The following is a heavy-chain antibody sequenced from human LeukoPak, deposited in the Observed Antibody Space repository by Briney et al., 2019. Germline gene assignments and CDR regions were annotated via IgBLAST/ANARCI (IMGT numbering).Heavy chain of an antibody. CDR2: IYTGGSA. J-gene: IGHJ4*02. V-gene: IGHV4-61*02. D-gene: IGHD3-22*01. Sequence: PSETLSLTCTVSGGSISSDNYYWSWIRQPAGKGLEWIGRIYTGGSANYNPSLKSRVTISVDTSKNQFSLKLNSVTAADPAIYYCAREVYDDGSGYYFRYFDYWGQGTLVTVSS. CDR1: GGSISSDNYY. CDR3: AREVYDDGSGYYFRYFDY.